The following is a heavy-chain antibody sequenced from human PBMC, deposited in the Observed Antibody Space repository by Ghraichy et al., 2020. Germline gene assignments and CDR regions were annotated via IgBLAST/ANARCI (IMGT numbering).Heavy chain of an antibody. CDR1: GDSVSSNSAA. CDR3: ARGSWYEGGTYYYYYYMDV. V-gene: IGHV6-1*01. Sequence: SQTLSLTCAISGDSVSSNSAAWNWIRQSPSRGLEWLGRTYYRSKWYNDYAVSVKSRITINPDTSKNQFSLQLNSVTPEDTAVYYCARGSWYEGGTYYYYYYMDVWGKGTTVTVSS. J-gene: IGHJ6*03. CDR2: TYYRSKWYN. D-gene: IGHD6-13*01.